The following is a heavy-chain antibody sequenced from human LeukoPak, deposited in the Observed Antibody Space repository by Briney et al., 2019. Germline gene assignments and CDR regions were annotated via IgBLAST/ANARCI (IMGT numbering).Heavy chain of an antibody. J-gene: IGHJ6*03. CDR1: GYTFTSHY. Sequence: GASVKVSCKASGYTFTSHYIYWVRQAPGQGLEGMGIINPSGGSTNYAQKFQGRVTMTRDTSTSTVYMELSSLRSDDTAVYYCARGPRITLVRGGQWYFYMDVWGKGTTVTVSS. D-gene: IGHD3-10*01. V-gene: IGHV1-46*01. CDR2: INPSGGST. CDR3: ARGPRITLVRGGQWYFYMDV.